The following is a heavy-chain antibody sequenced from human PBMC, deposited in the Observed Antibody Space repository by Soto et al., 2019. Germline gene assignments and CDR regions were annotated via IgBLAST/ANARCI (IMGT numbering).Heavy chain of an antibody. CDR2: INAINGDT. V-gene: IGHV1-3*01. D-gene: IGHD3-22*01. J-gene: IGHJ4*02. Sequence: ASVKVSCKGSGYTFGRDGMHWVRQAPGQGLEWLAWINAINGDTKYSQRFQGRLTVSRDTSANTAYLQLSSLRFEDTAVYYCARSGGYFFPFDCWGQGTLVTVCS. CDR3: ARSGGYFFPFDC. CDR1: GYTFGRDG.